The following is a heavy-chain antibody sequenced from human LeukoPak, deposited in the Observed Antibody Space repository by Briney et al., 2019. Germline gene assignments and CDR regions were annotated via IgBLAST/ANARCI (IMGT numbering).Heavy chain of an antibody. CDR2: ISYDGSNK. CDR3: AKQGDSMIVVYYAFDI. V-gene: IGHV3-30*18. Sequence: GGSLRLSCAASGFTFSSYGMHWVRQAPGKGLEWVAVISYDGSNKYYADSVKGRFTISRDNSKNTLYLQMNSLRAEDTAVYYCAKQGDSMIVVYYAFDIWGQGTMVTVSS. J-gene: IGHJ3*02. D-gene: IGHD3-22*01. CDR1: GFTFSSYG.